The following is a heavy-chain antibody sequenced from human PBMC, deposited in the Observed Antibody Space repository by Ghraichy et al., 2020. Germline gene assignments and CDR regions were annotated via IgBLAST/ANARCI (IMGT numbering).Heavy chain of an antibody. Sequence: SETLSLTCTVSGGSISSSSYYWGWIRQPPGKGLEWIGSIYYSGSTYYNPSLKSRVTISVDTSKNQFSLKLTSVTAADTAVYYCARHSKLPYWYFDLWGRGTLVTVSS. CDR1: GGSISSSSYY. D-gene: IGHD1-1*01. CDR2: IYYSGST. CDR3: ARHSKLPYWYFDL. V-gene: IGHV4-39*01. J-gene: IGHJ2*01.